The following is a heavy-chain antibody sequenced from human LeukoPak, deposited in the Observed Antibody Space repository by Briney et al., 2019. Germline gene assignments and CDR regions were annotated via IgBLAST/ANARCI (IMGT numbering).Heavy chain of an antibody. J-gene: IGHJ3*02. CDR1: GFTFSTYS. CDR2: ISSSSSYI. CDR3: AGGPYGILNAFDI. V-gene: IGHV3-21*01. D-gene: IGHD4-17*01. Sequence: GGSLILSCAASGFTFSTYSMHWVRQAPGKGLEWVSSISSSSSYIYYADSVKGRFTISRDNAKNSLYLQMNSLRAEDTAVYYCAGGPYGILNAFDIWGQGTMVTVSS.